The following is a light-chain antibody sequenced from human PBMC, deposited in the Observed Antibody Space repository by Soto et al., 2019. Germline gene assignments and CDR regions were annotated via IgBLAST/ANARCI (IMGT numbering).Light chain of an antibody. CDR3: QQYHIYSGT. CDR1: QGIRND. Sequence: AIQMTQSPSSLSASVGDIVTITCRASQGIRNDLGWYQQKPGKAPKLLIYAASSLQSGVPSRFSGSGSGTDFTLTINSLQPDDFATYYCQQYHIYSGTFGQGTKWIS. CDR2: AAS. J-gene: IGKJ1*01. V-gene: IGKV1-6*01.